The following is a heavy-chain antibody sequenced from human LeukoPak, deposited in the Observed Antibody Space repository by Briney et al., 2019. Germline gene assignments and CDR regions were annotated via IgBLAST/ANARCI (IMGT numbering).Heavy chain of an antibody. CDR1: GYTFTSYD. D-gene: IGHD6-13*01. J-gene: IGHJ4*02. CDR3: AIAAAGKARDYFDY. Sequence: GASVKVSCKASGYTFTSYDINWVRQATGQGLEWMGWMNPNSGNTGYAQKFQGRVTMTRNTSISTAYMELSSLRSEDTAVYYCAIAAAGKARDYFDYWGQGTLVTVSS. CDR2: MNPNSGNT. V-gene: IGHV1-8*01.